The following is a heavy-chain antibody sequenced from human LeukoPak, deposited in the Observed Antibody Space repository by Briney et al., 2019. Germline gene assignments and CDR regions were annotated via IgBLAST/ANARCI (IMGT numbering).Heavy chain of an antibody. CDR3: ARFPRSRDGYNVWDRGAFDI. D-gene: IGHD5-24*01. CDR1: GGSISSGSYY. V-gene: IGHV4-61*02. CDR2: IYTSGST. Sequence: ASETLSLTCTVSGGSISSGSYYWSWIRQPAGKGLEWIGRIYTSGSTNYNPSLKSRVTISVDTSKNQFSLKLSSVTAADTAVYYCARFPRSRDGYNVWDRGAFDIWGQGTMVTVSS. J-gene: IGHJ3*02.